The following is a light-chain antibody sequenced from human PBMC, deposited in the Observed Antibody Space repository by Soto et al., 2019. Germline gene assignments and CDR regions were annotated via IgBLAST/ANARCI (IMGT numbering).Light chain of an antibody. V-gene: IGKV1-5*03. CDR2: KVS. CDR1: QTVSTW. Sequence: DIQMTQSPSTLSASVGDRVVITCRASQTVSTWLAWYQQKPGKAPKLLISKVSTLESGVPPRFSGSGSGTEFTLSISSLQPEDFATDYCQQYDGNWWTFGQGTKVEIK. CDR3: QQYDGNWWT. J-gene: IGKJ1*01.